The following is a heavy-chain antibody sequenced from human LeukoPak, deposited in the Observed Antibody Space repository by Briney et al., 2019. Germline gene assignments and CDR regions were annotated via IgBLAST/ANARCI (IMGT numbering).Heavy chain of an antibody. CDR1: CGSFSGYH. J-gene: IGHJ4*02. CDR3: ARGNYDYFDS. V-gene: IGHV4-34*01. CDR2: INHSGST. Sequence: PSETLSLTCAVYCGSFSGYHWSWIRQPPGKGLEWIGEINHSGSTNYNPSLKSRVTISVDTSKNQFSLKLSSVTAADTAVYFCARGNYDYFDSWGQGTLVTVSS. D-gene: IGHD1-7*01.